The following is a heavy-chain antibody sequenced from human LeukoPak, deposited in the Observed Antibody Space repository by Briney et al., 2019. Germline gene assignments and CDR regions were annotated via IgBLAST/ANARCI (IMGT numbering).Heavy chain of an antibody. CDR2: ISYDGSNK. J-gene: IGHJ4*02. Sequence: GGSLRLSCAASGFTFSSYAMHWVRQAPGKGLEWVAVISYDGSNKYYADSVKGRFTISRDNSKNTLYLQMNSLRAEDTAVYYCAKDLPPHCSSTSCYELDYWGQGTLVTVSS. CDR1: GFTFSSYA. CDR3: AKDLPPHCSSTSCYELDY. D-gene: IGHD2-2*01. V-gene: IGHV3-30-3*01.